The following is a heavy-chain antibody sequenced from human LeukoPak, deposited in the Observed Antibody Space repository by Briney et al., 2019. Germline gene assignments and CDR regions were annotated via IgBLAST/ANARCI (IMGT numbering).Heavy chain of an antibody. CDR1: GFTFRSYW. J-gene: IGHJ4*02. Sequence: GGSLRLSCAASGFTFRSYWMSWVRQAPGKGLEWVANIKQDGSEKYYVDSVKGRFTISRDNAKKSLYLQMNSLRAEDTAVYYCARGGGPFDSWGQGTLVTVSS. D-gene: IGHD3-16*01. V-gene: IGHV3-7*03. CDR3: ARGGGPFDS. CDR2: IKQDGSEK.